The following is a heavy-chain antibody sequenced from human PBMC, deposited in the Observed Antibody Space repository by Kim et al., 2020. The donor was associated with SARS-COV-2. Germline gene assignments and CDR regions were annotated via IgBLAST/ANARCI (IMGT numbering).Heavy chain of an antibody. CDR3: ATLGYCSGGSCYSSVSYYYYGMDV. CDR1: GYTFTSYD. CDR2: MNPNSGNT. V-gene: IGHV1-8*01. Sequence: ASVKVSCKASGYTFTSYDINWVRQATGQGLEWMGWMNPNSGNTGYAQKFQGRVTMTRNTSISTAYMELSSLRSEDTAVYYCATLGYCSGGSCYSSVSYYYYGMDVWGQGTTVTVSS. J-gene: IGHJ6*02. D-gene: IGHD2-15*01.